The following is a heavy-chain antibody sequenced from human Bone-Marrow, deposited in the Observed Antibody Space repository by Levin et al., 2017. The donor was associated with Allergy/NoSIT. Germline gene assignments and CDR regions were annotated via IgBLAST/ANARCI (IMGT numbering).Heavy chain of an antibody. CDR2: LYHSGSS. Sequence: SETLSLTCSVSGGSISSYYWSWIRQSPGKGLEWIGYLYHSGSSNSNPSLKSRVTISADASKNQVSLKLTSVTAADPAIYYCARRDGAHTSGWYSDAWGQGSLVIVSS. CDR3: ARRDGAHTSGWYSDA. D-gene: IGHD6-19*01. CDR1: GGSISSYY. J-gene: IGHJ4*02. V-gene: IGHV4-59*08.